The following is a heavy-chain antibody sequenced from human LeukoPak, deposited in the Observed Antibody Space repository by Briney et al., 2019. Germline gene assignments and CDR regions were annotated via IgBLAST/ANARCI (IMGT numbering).Heavy chain of an antibody. J-gene: IGHJ4*02. D-gene: IGHD2-8*01. CDR1: GGTFGSFA. CDR3: ARENGPPSGGKFDS. Sequence: ASVKVTCKASGGTFGSFAVSWVRQAPGRGLEWMGRIIPTLRLTRFSQKFRDRVTITADNSSNTVYMEMSSLRSEDTAVYYCARENGPPSGGKFDSWGQGTRVTVSS. V-gene: IGHV1-69*04. CDR2: IIPTLRLT.